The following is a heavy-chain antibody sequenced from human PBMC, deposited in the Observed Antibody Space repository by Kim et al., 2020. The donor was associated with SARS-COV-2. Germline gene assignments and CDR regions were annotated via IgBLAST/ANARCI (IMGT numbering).Heavy chain of an antibody. D-gene: IGHD2-2*03. CDR2: ISGSGGST. J-gene: IGHJ5*02. V-gene: IGHV3-23*01. CDR3: AKDRLGVGIVVGWFDP. CDR1: GFTFSSYA. Sequence: GGSLRLSCAASGFTFSSYAMSWVRQAPGKGLEWVSAISGSGGSTYYADSVKGRFTISRDNSKNTLYLQMNSLRAEDTAVYYCAKDRLGVGIVVGWFDPWGQGTLVTVSS.